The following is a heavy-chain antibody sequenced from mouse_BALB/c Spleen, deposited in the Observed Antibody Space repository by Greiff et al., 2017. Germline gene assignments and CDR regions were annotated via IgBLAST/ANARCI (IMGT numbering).Heavy chain of an antibody. CDR2: ISSGGSYT. CDR3: ARHVDYAMDY. V-gene: IGHV5-6*01. Sequence: EVHLVESGGDLVKPGGSLKLSCAASGFTFSSYGMSWVRQTPDKRLEWVATISSGGSYTYYPDSVKGRFTISRDNAKNTLYLQMSSLKSEDTAMYYCARHVDYAMDYWGQGTSVTVSS. J-gene: IGHJ4*01. CDR1: GFTFSSYG.